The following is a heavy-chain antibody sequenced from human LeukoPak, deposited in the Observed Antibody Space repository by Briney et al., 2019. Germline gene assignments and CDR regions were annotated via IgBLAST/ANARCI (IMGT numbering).Heavy chain of an antibody. CDR1: GFTFSSYA. CDR3: AKDVTKIVVVNDAFDI. V-gene: IGHV3-23*01. CDR2: ISGSGGST. D-gene: IGHD3-22*01. J-gene: IGHJ3*02. Sequence: PGGSLRLSCAASGFTFSSYAMSWVRQAPGKGLEWVSAISGSGGSTYYADSVKGRFTISRDNSKNTLYLQMNSLRAEDTAVYYCAKDVTKIVVVNDAFDIWGQGTMVTVSS.